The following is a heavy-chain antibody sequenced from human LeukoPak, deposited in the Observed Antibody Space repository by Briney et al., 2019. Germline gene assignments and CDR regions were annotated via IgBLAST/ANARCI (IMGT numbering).Heavy chain of an antibody. V-gene: IGHV3-30*18. J-gene: IGHJ4*02. Sequence: GGSLKLSCAASGFTFSSYGMHWVRQAPGKGLEWVAVISYDGSNKYYADSVKGRFTISRDNSKNTLYLQMNSLRAEDTAVYYCANSPSIAAAGTHYWGQGTLVTVSS. CDR2: ISYDGSNK. CDR3: ANSPSIAAAGTHY. D-gene: IGHD6-13*01. CDR1: GFTFSSYG.